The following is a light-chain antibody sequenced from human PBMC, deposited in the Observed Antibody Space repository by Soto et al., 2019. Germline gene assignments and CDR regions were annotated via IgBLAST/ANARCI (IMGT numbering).Light chain of an antibody. V-gene: IGKV3-11*01. Sequence: EIVLTQSTATLSLSPGERATLSCRASQTINNYLAWYQQKPGQAPRLLFYDASYRSIGFPARFSVGGSRTDFTRIISSLEREDFAVYYCPLCSDWPTRLTFGGGTKVEIK. J-gene: IGKJ4*01. CDR3: PLCSDWPTRLT. CDR1: QTINNY. CDR2: DAS.